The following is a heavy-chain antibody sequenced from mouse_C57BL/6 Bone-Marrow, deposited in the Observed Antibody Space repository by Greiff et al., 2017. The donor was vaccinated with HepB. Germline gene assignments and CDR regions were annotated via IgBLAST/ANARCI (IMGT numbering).Heavy chain of an antibody. V-gene: IGHV14-4*01. Sequence: VHVKQSGAELVRPGASVKLSCTASGFNIKDDYMHWVKQRPEQGLEWIGWIDPENGDTEYASKFQGKATITADTSSNTAYLQLSSLTSEDTAVYYCTTYGSSPFAYWGQGTLVTVSA. CDR1: GFNIKDDY. CDR2: IDPENGDT. J-gene: IGHJ3*01. CDR3: TTYGSSPFAY. D-gene: IGHD1-1*01.